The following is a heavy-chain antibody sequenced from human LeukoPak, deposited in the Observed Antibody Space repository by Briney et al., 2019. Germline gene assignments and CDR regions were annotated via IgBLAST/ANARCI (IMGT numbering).Heavy chain of an antibody. Sequence: GGSLRLSCAASGFTFSSYAMHWVRQAPGKGLEWVAVISYDGSNKYYADSVKGRFTISRDNSKNTLYLQMNSLRAEDTAVYYCAKCGEQQLAPFDYWGQGTLVTVSS. J-gene: IGHJ4*02. CDR1: GFTFSSYA. D-gene: IGHD6-13*01. CDR2: ISYDGSNK. CDR3: AKCGEQQLAPFDY. V-gene: IGHV3-30-3*02.